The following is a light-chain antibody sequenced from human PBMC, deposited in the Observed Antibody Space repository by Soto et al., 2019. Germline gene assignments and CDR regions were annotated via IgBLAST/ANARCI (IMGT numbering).Light chain of an antibody. CDR3: QQYNDWPLT. V-gene: IGKV3-15*01. CDR1: HSINTN. Sequence: EIVMTQSPATLSVSPGERATLSCRASHSINTNLAWYQQKPGQAPRLLIYGSSTRATGIPVRFSGSGSGTDFTVTISSLQSEDSAIYYCQQYNDWPLTFGGGTKEEIK. CDR2: GSS. J-gene: IGKJ4*01.